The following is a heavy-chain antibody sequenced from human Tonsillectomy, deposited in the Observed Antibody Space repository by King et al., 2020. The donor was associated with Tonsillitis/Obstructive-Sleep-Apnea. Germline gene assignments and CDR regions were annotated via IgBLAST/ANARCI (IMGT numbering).Heavy chain of an antibody. CDR2: IYYSGST. Sequence: LQLQESGPGLVKPSETLSLTCTVSGGSISSSSYYWGWIRQPPGKGLEWIGSIYYSGSTYYNPSLKSRVTISVDTSKNQFSLKLSSVTAADTAVYYCDGYDILTGYYKYWGQGTLVTVSS. V-gene: IGHV4-39*01. CDR3: DGYDILTGYYKY. J-gene: IGHJ4*02. CDR1: GGSISSSSYY. D-gene: IGHD3-9*01.